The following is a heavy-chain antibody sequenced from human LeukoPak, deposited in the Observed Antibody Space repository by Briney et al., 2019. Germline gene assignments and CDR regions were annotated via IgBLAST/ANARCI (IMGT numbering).Heavy chain of an antibody. V-gene: IGHV3-30*04. CDR3: ARFYANEWELPH. J-gene: IGHJ4*02. CDR1: GFTFSSYA. CDR2: ISYDGSNK. D-gene: IGHD1-26*01. Sequence: PGRSLRLSCAASGFTFSSYAMHWVRQAPGKGLEWVALISYDGSNKYYADSVKGRFTISRDNSKNTLYLQMNSLRAEDTAVYYCARFYANEWELPHWGQGTLVTVSS.